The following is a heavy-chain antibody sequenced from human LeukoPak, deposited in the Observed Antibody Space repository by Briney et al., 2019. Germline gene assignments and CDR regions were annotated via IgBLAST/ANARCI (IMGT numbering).Heavy chain of an antibody. Sequence: GGSLRLSCAASGFTFSSYAMSWVRQAPGKGLEWVSGITGSGGRISGSGGSTYYADSVKGRFTISRDNSKNTLYLQMNSLRAEDTAVYYCAKGYDPPSYWYHYWGQGTLVTVSS. J-gene: IGHJ4*02. CDR2: ITGSGGRISGSGGST. CDR3: AKGYDPPSYWYHY. D-gene: IGHD1-26*01. V-gene: IGHV3-23*01. CDR1: GFTFSSYA.